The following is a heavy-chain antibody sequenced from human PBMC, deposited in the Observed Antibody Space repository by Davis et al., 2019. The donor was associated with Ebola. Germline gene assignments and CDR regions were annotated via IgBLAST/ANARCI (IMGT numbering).Heavy chain of an antibody. CDR3: ARAQIGDVGGYWYFDL. Sequence: PGGSLRLSCTVSGASISGSNWWIWVRQPPGKGLEWIGQIYHSGSTDYKPSLKSRVTISADKSKNEVSLRLNSVTAADTAVYYCARAQIGDVGGYWYFDLWGRGTLVTVSS. CDR2: IYHSGST. J-gene: IGHJ2*01. D-gene: IGHD3-16*01. V-gene: IGHV4-4*02. CDR1: GASISGSNW.